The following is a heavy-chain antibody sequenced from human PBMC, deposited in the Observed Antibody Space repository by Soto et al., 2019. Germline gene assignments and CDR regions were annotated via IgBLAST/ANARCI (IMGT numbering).Heavy chain of an antibody. CDR1: GGSMSRGDYY. J-gene: IGHJ5*02. CDR3: ARVLFGRGNWFDP. D-gene: IGHD3-3*01. Sequence: PSETLSLTCTVSGGSMSRGDYYWSWIRQPPGKGLEWIGFIYHTGSTYYSPSLKNRVAISVDTSKNQFSLKLSSVTAADTAVYYCARVLFGRGNWFDPWGQGTLVTVSS. CDR2: IYHTGST. V-gene: IGHV4-30-4*02.